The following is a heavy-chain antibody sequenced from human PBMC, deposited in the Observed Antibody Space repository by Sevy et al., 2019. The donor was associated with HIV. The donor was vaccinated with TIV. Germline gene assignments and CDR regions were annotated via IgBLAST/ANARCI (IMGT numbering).Heavy chain of an antibody. J-gene: IGHJ6*02. CDR3: TTDYDYGEYAGGMDV. D-gene: IGHD4-17*01. CDR1: GLTFSNAW. Sequence: GGSLRLSCAASGLTFSNAWMSWVRQAPGKGLEWVGRIKSKIDGGTTDYATPVKGRFTISRDDSDNTLYLQMNSLKTEETAVYYCTTDYDYGEYAGGMDVWGQGTTVTVSS. V-gene: IGHV3-15*01. CDR2: IKSKIDGGTT.